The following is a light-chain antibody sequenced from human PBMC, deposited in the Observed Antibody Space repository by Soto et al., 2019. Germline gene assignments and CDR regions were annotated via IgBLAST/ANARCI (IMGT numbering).Light chain of an antibody. CDR2: GGS. CDR1: QSISNY. Sequence: DIQMTQSPSSLSASVGDRVTITCRASQSISNYLNWYQHKPGKAPNLLIYGGSTFQSGVPSSFRRSRAGTEFTLAITHRQPEDPAFYYCQQRYSGPPTFGQWTKREIK. V-gene: IGKV1-39*01. J-gene: IGKJ2*01. CDR3: QQRYSGPPT.